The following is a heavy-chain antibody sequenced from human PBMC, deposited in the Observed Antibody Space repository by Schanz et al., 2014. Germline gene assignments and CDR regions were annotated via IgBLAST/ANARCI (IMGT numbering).Heavy chain of an antibody. V-gene: IGHV3-21*04. D-gene: IGHD5-12*01. J-gene: IGHJ4*02. CDR3: ARKVVATIGGYYDN. Sequence: PGGSLRLSCTASGFTFSSYSMNWVRQAPGKGLEWVSYVSRSTPDIYYADSVKGRFTMSRDNAENTLFLQMNSLRAEDTAVYYCARKVVATIGGYYDNWGQGTLVIVSS. CDR1: GFTFSSYS. CDR2: VSRSTPDI.